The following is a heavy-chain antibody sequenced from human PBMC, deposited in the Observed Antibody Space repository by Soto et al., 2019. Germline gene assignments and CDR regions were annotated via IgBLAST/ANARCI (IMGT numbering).Heavy chain of an antibody. CDR3: ARGVWHPSTSSGSAYFDY. V-gene: IGHV4-61*01. CDR2: IYYSGST. J-gene: IGHJ4*02. Sequence: NPSETLSLTCTVSGGSVSSGSYYRSWIRQPPGKGLEWIGYIYYSGSTNYNPSLKSRVTISVDTSKNQFSLKLSSVTAADTAVYYCARGVWHPSTSSGSAYFDYWGQGTLVTVSS. D-gene: IGHD3-22*01. CDR1: GGSVSSGSYY.